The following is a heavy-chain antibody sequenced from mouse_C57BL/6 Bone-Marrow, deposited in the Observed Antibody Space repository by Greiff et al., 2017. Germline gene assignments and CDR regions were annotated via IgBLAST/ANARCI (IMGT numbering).Heavy chain of an antibody. J-gene: IGHJ3*01. D-gene: IGHD2-4*01. CDR2: IDLSDSYT. V-gene: IGHV1-59*01. CDR1: GYTFTSYW. Sequence: VQLQQPGAELVRPGTSVKLSCKASGYTFTSYWMHWVKQRPGQGLEWIGVIDLSDSYTNYNQKFKGKATLTVDTSSSTAYMQLSSLTSEDSAVYYCAREYDYGFAYWGQGTLVTVSA. CDR3: AREYDYGFAY.